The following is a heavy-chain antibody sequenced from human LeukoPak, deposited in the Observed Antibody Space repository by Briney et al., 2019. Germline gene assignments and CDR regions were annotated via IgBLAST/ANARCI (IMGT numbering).Heavy chain of an antibody. J-gene: IGHJ4*02. Sequence: PGASVKVSCKASGYTFTGYYIHWVRQAPGQGLEWMAWINPNSGGTNYAQKLQGRVTMTTDTSTSTAYMELRSLRSDDTAVYYCARDVSSSWYNYWGQGTLVTVSS. CDR2: INPNSGGT. CDR3: ARDVSSSWYNY. D-gene: IGHD6-13*01. CDR1: GYTFTGYY. V-gene: IGHV1-2*02.